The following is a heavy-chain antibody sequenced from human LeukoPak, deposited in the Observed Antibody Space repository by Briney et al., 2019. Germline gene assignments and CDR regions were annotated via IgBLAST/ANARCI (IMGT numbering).Heavy chain of an antibody. CDR2: ISSSSSYI. CDR3: ARAGSYGRDDY. D-gene: IGHD5-18*01. V-gene: IGHV3-21*01. J-gene: IGHJ4*02. CDR1: GFTFSSYG. Sequence: GGSLRLSCAASGFTFSSYGMNWVRQAPGKGLEWVSSISSSSSYIYYADSVKGRLTISRDNAKNSLYLQMNSLRAEDTAVYYCARAGSYGRDDYWGQGTLVTVSS.